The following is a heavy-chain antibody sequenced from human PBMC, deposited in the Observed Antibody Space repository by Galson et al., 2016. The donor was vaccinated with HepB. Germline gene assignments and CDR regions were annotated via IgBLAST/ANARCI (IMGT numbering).Heavy chain of an antibody. CDR3: ARPTASGTYYNPFDY. CDR1: GFTFTDYY. J-gene: IGHJ4*02. Sequence: SVKVSCKASGFTFTDYYIHWVRQAPGQGLEWMGWINPISGGRTYAQKFQGRITLTSDPSTTTAYMDLSSLRSDDTAVYYCARPTASGTYYNPFDYWGQGTLVTVSS. CDR2: INPISGGR. V-gene: IGHV1-2*02. D-gene: IGHD3-10*01.